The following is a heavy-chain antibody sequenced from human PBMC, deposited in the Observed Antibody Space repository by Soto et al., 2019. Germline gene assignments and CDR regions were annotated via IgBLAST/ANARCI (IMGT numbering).Heavy chain of an antibody. Sequence: GGSLRLSCAASGFPFSSYVMSWVRQAPGKGLEWVSGISGGGSNTFYADYVKGRFTIARDNSKNTLLLQMNSLGAEDTAVYYCAKDSNKYSSSLRGRYFDYWGQGIGVTVSS. CDR3: AKDSNKYSSSLRGRYFDY. CDR2: ISGGGSNT. J-gene: IGHJ4*02. V-gene: IGHV3-23*01. CDR1: GFPFSSYV. D-gene: IGHD4-4*01.